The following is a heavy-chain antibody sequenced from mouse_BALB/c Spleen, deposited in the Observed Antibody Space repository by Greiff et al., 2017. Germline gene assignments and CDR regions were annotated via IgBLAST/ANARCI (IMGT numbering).Heavy chain of an antibody. CDR2: IDPANGNT. CDR3: ARDWDPFAY. CDR1: GFNIKDTY. D-gene: IGHD4-1*01. Sequence: EVKLQESGAELVKPGASVKLSCTASGFNIKDTYMHWVKQRPEQGLEWIGRIDPANGNTKYDPKFQGKATITADTSSNTAYLQLSSLTSEDTAVYYCARDWDPFAYWGQGTLVTVSA. J-gene: IGHJ3*01. V-gene: IGHV14-3*02.